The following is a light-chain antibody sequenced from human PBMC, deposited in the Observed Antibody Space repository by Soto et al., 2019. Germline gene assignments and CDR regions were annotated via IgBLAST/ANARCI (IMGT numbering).Light chain of an antibody. V-gene: IGLV2-14*01. J-gene: IGLJ2*01. Sequence: QSALTQAASVSGSPGQSITISCTGTSRDVGGSNSVSWYQQHPGKAPKLLIYDVTNRPSGVSNRFSGSKSGNTASPTISGLQAEDEADYYCSSYTSSSTVVFGGGTKLTVL. CDR3: SSYTSSSTVV. CDR2: DVT. CDR1: SRDVGGSNS.